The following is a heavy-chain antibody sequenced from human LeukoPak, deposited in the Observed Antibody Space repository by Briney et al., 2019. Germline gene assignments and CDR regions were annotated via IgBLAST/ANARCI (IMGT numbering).Heavy chain of an antibody. D-gene: IGHD3-10*01. CDR1: CGFFSGYY. J-gene: IGHJ6*03. Sequence: SETMSLTHALYCGFFSGYYWSWIRKPPGKGLEWIGEINHSGSTNYNPSLKSRVTISVDTSNNQFSLKLSSVTAADTAVYYCARVHVLLCFGSPTPVYYYMDVWGKGTTVTVSS. V-gene: IGHV4-34*01. CDR2: INHSGST. CDR3: ARVHVLLCFGSPTPVYYYMDV.